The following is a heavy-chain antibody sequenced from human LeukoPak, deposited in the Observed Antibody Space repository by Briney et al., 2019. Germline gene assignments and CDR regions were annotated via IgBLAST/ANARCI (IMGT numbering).Heavy chain of an antibody. V-gene: IGHV1-18*01. J-gene: IGHJ3*02. D-gene: IGHD5-18*01. CDR3: ARVDVYSSLGAFDI. Sequence: ASVKVSCKASGYTFTSYGISWVRQAPGQGHEGMGWVSDYNGNTNYAQKLQGRVTMTTDTSTSTAYMELRSLRSDDTAVYYCARVDVYSSLGAFDIWGQGTMVTVSS. CDR1: GYTFTSYG. CDR2: VSDYNGNT.